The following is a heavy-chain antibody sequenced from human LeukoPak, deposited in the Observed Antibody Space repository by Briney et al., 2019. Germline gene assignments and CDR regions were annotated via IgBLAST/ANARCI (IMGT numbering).Heavy chain of an antibody. CDR1: GGSISSYY. Sequence: SETLSLTCTVSGGSISSYYWSWIRQPPGKGLEWIGYIYYSGSTNYNPSLKSRVTISVDTSKNQFSLKLSSVTAADTAVYYCARERANWGSFDYWGQGTLVTVSS. CDR3: ARERANWGSFDY. D-gene: IGHD7-27*01. CDR2: IYYSGST. J-gene: IGHJ4*02. V-gene: IGHV4-59*01.